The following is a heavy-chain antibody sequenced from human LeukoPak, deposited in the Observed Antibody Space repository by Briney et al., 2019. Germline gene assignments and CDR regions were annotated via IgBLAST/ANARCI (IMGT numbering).Heavy chain of an antibody. Sequence: SETLSLTCAVYGGSFSGYYWSWIRQPPGKGLEWIGEINHSGSTNYNPSLKSRDTISVDTSKNQFSLKLSSVTAADTAVYYCARAVTMIVVDNFDYWGQGTLVTVSS. CDR2: INHSGST. CDR3: ARAVTMIVVDNFDY. J-gene: IGHJ4*02. CDR1: GGSFSGYY. V-gene: IGHV4-34*01. D-gene: IGHD3-22*01.